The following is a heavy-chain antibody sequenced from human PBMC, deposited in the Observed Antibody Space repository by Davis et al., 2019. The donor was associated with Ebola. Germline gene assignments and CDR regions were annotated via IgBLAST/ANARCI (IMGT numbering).Heavy chain of an antibody. J-gene: IGHJ6*02. D-gene: IGHD3-3*01. CDR3: ARVDVLRFLEWLLLSGGYGMDV. CDR2: IYSGGST. Sequence: PGGSLRLSCAASGFTVSSNYMSWVRQAPGKGLEWVSVIYSGGSTYYADSVKGRFTISRDNAKNSLYLQMNSLRAEDTAVYYCARVDVLRFLEWLLLSGGYGMDVWGQGTTVTVSS. CDR1: GFTVSSNY. V-gene: IGHV3-53*01.